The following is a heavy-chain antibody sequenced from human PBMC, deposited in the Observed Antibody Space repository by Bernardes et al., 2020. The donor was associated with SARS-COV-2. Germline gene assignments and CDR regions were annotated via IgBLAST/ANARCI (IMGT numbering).Heavy chain of an antibody. CDR1: GYTLTELP. Sequence: ASVKVSCKISGYTLTELPIHWVRQAPGKGLEWMGGFDAEDGKTIYAQTFQGRVTMTEDTSTDTAYMELNSLRSEDTAVYYCAGRITLFGVMTGFFDRWGQGTLVTVSS. CDR2: FDAEDGKT. CDR3: AGRITLFGVMTGFFDR. D-gene: IGHD3-3*01. J-gene: IGHJ4*02. V-gene: IGHV1-24*01.